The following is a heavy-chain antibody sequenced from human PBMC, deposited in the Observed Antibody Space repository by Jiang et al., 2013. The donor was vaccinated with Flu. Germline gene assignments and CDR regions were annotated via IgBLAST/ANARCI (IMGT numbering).Heavy chain of an antibody. CDR2: IYWDDDK. CDR3: ARRLRMAVAGTEWFDP. J-gene: IGHJ5*02. V-gene: IGHV2-5*02. Sequence: TLTLTCTFSGFSLSTTGVGVGWIRQPPGKALEWLALIYWDDDKRYSPSLESRLTPTKDTSKNQVILTMTNMDPVDTATYYCARRLRMAVAGTEWFDPWGQGTLVTVSS. D-gene: IGHD6-19*01. CDR1: GFSLSTTGVG.